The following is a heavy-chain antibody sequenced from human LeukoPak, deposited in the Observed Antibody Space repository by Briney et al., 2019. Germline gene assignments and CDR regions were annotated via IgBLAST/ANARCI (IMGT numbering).Heavy chain of an antibody. CDR3: AKAYTSGWYYFDY. D-gene: IGHD6-19*01. V-gene: IGHV3-7*03. CDR1: GFTFSSYW. J-gene: IGHJ4*02. Sequence: GGSLRLSCAASGFTFSSYWMSWVRQAPGKGLEWVANIKQDGSEKYYADSVKGRFTISRDNAKNSLYLQMNSLRAEDTAIYYCAKAYTSGWYYFDYWGQGTLVTVSS. CDR2: IKQDGSEK.